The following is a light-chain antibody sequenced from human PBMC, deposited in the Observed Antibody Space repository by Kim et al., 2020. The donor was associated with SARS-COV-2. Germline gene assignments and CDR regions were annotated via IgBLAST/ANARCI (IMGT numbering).Light chain of an antibody. CDR2: KDS. CDR1: ALPKQY. V-gene: IGLV3-25*03. CDR3: QSADSSGTYQV. J-gene: IGLJ3*02. Sequence: SYELTQPPSVSVSPGQTARITCSGDALPKQYAYWYQQKPGQAPVLVIYKDSERPSGIPERFSGSSSGTTVTLTISGVQAEDEADYYCQSADSSGTYQVFGGGTQVTVL.